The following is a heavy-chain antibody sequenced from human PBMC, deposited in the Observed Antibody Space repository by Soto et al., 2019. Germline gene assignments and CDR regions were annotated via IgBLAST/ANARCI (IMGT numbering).Heavy chain of an antibody. V-gene: IGHV3-21*01. CDR1: GFTFSSYS. CDR3: ARASYSISWYPSGY. J-gene: IGHJ4*02. D-gene: IGHD6-13*01. CDR2: ISSSSSYI. Sequence: EVQLVESGGGLVKPGGSLRLSCAASGFTFSSYSMNWVRQAPGKGLEWVSSISSSSSYIYYADSVKGRFTISRDNAKNSLYLQMNILRAEDTAVYYCARASYSISWYPSGYWGQGTLVTVSS.